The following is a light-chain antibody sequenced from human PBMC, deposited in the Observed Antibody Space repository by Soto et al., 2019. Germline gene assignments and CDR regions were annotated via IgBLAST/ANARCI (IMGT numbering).Light chain of an antibody. V-gene: IGLV2-14*01. Sequence: QSALTQPASVSGSPGQSITISCTGTSSDVGGYNYVSWYQQHPGKVPKLMIYEVINRPSGVSNRFSGSKSGNTASLTISGLQAEDEADYYCSSHAGDNTYVFGTGTKVTVL. CDR1: SSDVGGYNY. CDR3: SSHAGDNTYV. J-gene: IGLJ1*01. CDR2: EVI.